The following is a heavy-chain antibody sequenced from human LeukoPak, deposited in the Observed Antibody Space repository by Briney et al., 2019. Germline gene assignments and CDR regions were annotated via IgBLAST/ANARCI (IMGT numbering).Heavy chain of an antibody. V-gene: IGHV3-21*01. CDR2: INSGSTYT. CDR3: ARSLTTLTYEGY. D-gene: IGHD1-1*01. CDR1: GFTFSSYM. Sequence: PGGSLRLSCAASGFTFSSYMMNWVRQAPGKGLEWVSSINSGSTYTYYTESVKDRFTVSRDNAKNSLFLQMNSLRAEDTAIYYCARSLTTLTYEGYWGQGTLVTVSS. J-gene: IGHJ4*02.